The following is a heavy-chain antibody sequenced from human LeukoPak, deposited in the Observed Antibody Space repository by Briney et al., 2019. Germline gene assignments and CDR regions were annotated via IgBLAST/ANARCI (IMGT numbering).Heavy chain of an antibody. V-gene: IGHV4-59*01. D-gene: IGHD5-18*01. CDR1: GGSISSYY. J-gene: IGHJ4*02. Sequence: RPSETLSLTCTVSGGSISSYYWSWIRQPPGKGLEWIGYIYYSENTNYNPSLKSRVTISVVTSKNQFSLKLSSVTAADTAVYYCARSHKAMAGEGLFDYWGQGTLVTVSS. CDR3: ARSHKAMAGEGLFDY. CDR2: IYYSENT.